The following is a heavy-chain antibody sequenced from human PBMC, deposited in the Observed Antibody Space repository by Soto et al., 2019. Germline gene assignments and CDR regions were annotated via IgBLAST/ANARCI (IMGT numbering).Heavy chain of an antibody. Sequence: GGSLRLSCAASGFTFSSYSMNWVRQAPGKGLEWVSYISSSSSTIYYADSVKGRFTISRDNAKNSLYLQMNSLRAEDTAVYYCARDTPITMVRGVAPGYYYMDVWGKGTTVTVSS. CDR2: ISSSSSTI. V-gene: IGHV3-48*01. CDR3: ARDTPITMVRGVAPGYYYMDV. D-gene: IGHD3-10*01. J-gene: IGHJ6*03. CDR1: GFTFSSYS.